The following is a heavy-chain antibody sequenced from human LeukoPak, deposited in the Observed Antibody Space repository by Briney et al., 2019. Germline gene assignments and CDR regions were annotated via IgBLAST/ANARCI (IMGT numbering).Heavy chain of an antibody. J-gene: IGHJ4*02. CDR1: GGSFSGYY. CDR2: IHHSGST. V-gene: IGHV4-34*01. Sequence: SETLSLTCAVYGGSFSGYYWSWIRQPPGKGLECIGEIHHSGSTNYNPSRKSRVTLSVDTSKNQFSLKLSSVTAADTAVYYCARSRGWLQSHPLGYWGQGTLVTVSS. CDR3: ARSRGWLQSHPLGY. D-gene: IGHD5-24*01.